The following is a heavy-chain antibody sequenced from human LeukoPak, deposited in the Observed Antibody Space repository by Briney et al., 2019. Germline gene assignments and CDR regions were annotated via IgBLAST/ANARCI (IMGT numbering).Heavy chain of an antibody. CDR2: MHVGNGNT. Sequence: ASVQVSCKASGYTFTANYLQWVRQAPGLGPEWLGWMHVGNGNTRYAPKYQGRVTLTRDTSINTAYMELSSLTSDDTAVYYCAREGSYCDGGDCHSFDFWGQGTLVTVSS. V-gene: IGHV1-2*02. D-gene: IGHD2-21*02. CDR3: AREGSYCDGGDCHSFDF. J-gene: IGHJ4*02. CDR1: GYTFTANY.